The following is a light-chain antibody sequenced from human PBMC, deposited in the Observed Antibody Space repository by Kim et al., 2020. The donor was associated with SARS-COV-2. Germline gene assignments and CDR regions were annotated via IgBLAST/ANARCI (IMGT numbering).Light chain of an antibody. J-gene: IGKJ2*01. Sequence: DIQMTQSPSSLSASVGDRVTITCRASESISNYLNWYQQKPGKAPSLLIYAASSLQSGVPSRFSGSGSGTDLTLTIGSLQPEDFATYYCRQSYGTPRTFGQGTKLEI. CDR2: AAS. V-gene: IGKV1-39*01. CDR3: RQSYGTPRT. CDR1: ESISNY.